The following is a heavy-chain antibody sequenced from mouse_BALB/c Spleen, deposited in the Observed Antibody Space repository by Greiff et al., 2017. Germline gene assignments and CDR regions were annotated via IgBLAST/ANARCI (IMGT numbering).Heavy chain of an antibody. CDR3: ARGVIITTVVYFDY. D-gene: IGHD1-1*01. V-gene: IGHV1-80*01. J-gene: IGHJ2*01. Sequence: QVQLKESGAELVRPGSSVKISCKASGYAFSSYWMNWVKQRPGQGLEWIGQIYPGDGDTNYNGKFKGKATLTADKSSSTAYMQLSSLTSEDSAVYFCARGVIITTVVYFDYWGQGTTLTVSS. CDR2: IYPGDGDT. CDR1: GYAFSSYW.